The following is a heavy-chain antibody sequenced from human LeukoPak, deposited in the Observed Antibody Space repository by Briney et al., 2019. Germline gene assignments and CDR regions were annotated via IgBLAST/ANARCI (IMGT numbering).Heavy chain of an antibody. CDR1: GFTFSSNY. J-gene: IGHJ3*02. V-gene: IGHV3-53*01. CDR3: AGPYGDNGWGAFDI. Sequence: PGGSLRLSCAASGFTFSSNYMSWVRQAPGKGLEWVSVIYSGGNTYYADSVKGRFTISRDNSKNTLYLQMNSLRAEDTAVYFCAGPYGDNGWGAFDIWGQGTMVTVSS. CDR2: IYSGGNT. D-gene: IGHD4-23*01.